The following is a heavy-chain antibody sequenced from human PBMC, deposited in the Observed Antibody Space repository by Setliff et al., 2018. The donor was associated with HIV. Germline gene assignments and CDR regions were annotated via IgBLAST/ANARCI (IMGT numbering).Heavy chain of an antibody. D-gene: IGHD2-2*02. CDR3: VILGLLYPA. V-gene: IGHV1-3*01. CDR2: INAGNDNT. CDR1: GYSFTKYV. Sequence: ASVKVSCKASGYSFTKYVMHWVRQAPGQRLEWMGWINAGNDNTKYSQKFQGRVTITRDTSANTAYMELSRLRSDDTAVYYCVILGLLYPAWGQGTLVTVSS. J-gene: IGHJ4*02.